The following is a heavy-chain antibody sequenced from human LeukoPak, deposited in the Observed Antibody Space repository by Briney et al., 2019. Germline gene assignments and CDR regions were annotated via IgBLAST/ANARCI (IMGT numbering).Heavy chain of an antibody. Sequence: PSETRSLTCAVSGGSISSSNWWSWVRQPPRKGLEWIGEIYHSGSTNYNPSLKSRVTISVDTSKNQFSLKLSSVTAADTAVYYCASSEAYSSGYYPGAFDIWGQGTMVTVSS. CDR1: GGSISSSNW. V-gene: IGHV4-4*02. CDR2: IYHSGST. J-gene: IGHJ3*02. CDR3: ASSEAYSSGYYPGAFDI. D-gene: IGHD3-22*01.